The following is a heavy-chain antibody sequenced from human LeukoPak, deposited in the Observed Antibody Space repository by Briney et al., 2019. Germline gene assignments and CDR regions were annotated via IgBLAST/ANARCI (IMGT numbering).Heavy chain of an antibody. J-gene: IGHJ6*04. Sequence: SETLSLTCAVSGGSISSSNWWSWVRQRPGKGLEWIGEIYHSGRTIYNPSLNSRVSISVDKSKNQFSLKLSSVTAADTAVYYCARRRLLWFGELSGGMDVWGKGTAVTVSS. CDR2: IYHSGRT. CDR1: GGSISSSNW. D-gene: IGHD3-10*01. V-gene: IGHV4-4*02. CDR3: ARRRLLWFGELSGGMDV.